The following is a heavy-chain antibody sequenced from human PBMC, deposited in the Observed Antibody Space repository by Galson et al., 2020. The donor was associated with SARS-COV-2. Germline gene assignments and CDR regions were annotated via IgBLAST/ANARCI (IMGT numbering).Heavy chain of an antibody. D-gene: IGHD4-17*01. CDR1: GFTFSSYS. CDR3: AREFATVTTSDFDY. Sequence: NAGGSLRLSCAASGFTFSSYSMNWARQAPGKGLEWFPSIINSSSYIYYANPVKGRFTISSDNAKNSLYLQMNSLRAEDTAVYYGAREFATVTTSDFDYWGQGTLVTVSS. CDR2: IINSSSYI. V-gene: IGHV3-21*01. J-gene: IGHJ4*02.